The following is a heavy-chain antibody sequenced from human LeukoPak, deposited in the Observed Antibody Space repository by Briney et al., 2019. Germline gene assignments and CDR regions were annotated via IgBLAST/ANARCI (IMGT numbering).Heavy chain of an antibody. Sequence: GGSLRLSCSASGFTFSSYAMSWVRQAPGKGLEWVSAISGSGGSTYYADSVKGRFTISRDNSKNTLYLQMNSLRAEDTAVYYCAKGTGVVVVAATPPFDYWGQGTLVTVSS. J-gene: IGHJ4*02. CDR3: AKGTGVVVVAATPPFDY. D-gene: IGHD2-15*01. V-gene: IGHV3-23*01. CDR2: ISGSGGST. CDR1: GFTFSSYA.